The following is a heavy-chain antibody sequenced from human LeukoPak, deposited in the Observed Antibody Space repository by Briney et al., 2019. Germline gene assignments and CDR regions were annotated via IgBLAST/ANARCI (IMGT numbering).Heavy chain of an antibody. CDR1: GFTFSTYA. D-gene: IGHD4-17*01. Sequence: GRSLRLSCAASGFTFSTYAMHWVRQAPGKGLEWVAVISYDGSSKYYADTVKGRFTISRDNSKNTLYLQMNSLRAEDTAVYYCARALDEGRLRSPYYMDVWGKGTTVTISS. J-gene: IGHJ6*03. CDR2: ISYDGSSK. CDR3: ARALDEGRLRSPYYMDV. V-gene: IGHV3-30*04.